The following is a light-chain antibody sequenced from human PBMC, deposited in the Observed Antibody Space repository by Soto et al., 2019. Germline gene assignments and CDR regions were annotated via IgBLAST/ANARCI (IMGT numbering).Light chain of an antibody. CDR2: LEGSGSF. Sequence: QSVLTQSSSASASLGSSVKLTCTLSSGHSSYIIAWHQQQPGKAPRYLMNLEGSGSFNKGSGAPDRFSGSSSGADRYLTISNLQFEDEADYYCETWDINTHVVFGGGTKLTVL. J-gene: IGLJ2*01. CDR3: ETWDINTHVV. CDR1: SGHSSYI. V-gene: IGLV4-60*02.